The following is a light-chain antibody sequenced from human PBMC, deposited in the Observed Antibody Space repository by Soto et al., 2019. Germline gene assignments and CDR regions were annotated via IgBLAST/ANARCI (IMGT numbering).Light chain of an antibody. Sequence: DIQLTQSPASVSAAVGDRINISCRASQPIKTWLAWYQQKPGKGPKLLIYTASTLETGVPSRFSGSGSGTDFTLTISSLQPEDAAIYSCQQAASCPFTFGPWAKV. J-gene: IGKJ3*01. CDR3: QQAASCPFT. CDR1: QPIKTW. CDR2: TAS. V-gene: IGKV1-12*02.